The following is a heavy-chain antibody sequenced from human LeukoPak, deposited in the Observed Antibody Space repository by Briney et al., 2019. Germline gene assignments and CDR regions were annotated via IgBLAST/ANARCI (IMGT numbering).Heavy chain of an antibody. J-gene: IGHJ4*02. CDR2: VSGSGGST. V-gene: IGHV3-23*01. CDR3: AKSGSGSYYKGGYDN. D-gene: IGHD3-10*01. Sequence: GGSLRLSCAASGFTFSSYAMSWVRQAPGKGLEWVSAVSGSGGSTYYADSVKGRFTISRDNSKNTLYLQMNSLRAEDTALYYCAKSGSGSYYKGGYDNWGQGTLVTVSP. CDR1: GFTFSSYA.